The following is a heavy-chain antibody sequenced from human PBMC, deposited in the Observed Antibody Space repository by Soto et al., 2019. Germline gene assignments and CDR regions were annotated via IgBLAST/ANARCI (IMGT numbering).Heavy chain of an antibody. CDR3: AKDTSSTPNNMDV. Sequence: EVQVLESGGGSVQPGGSLRLSCAASGFTFSNFAMSWVRHAPGKGLEWVSEITGSTGTTYYADSVKGRFIISRDNSKNSVHLKINTWRAENTAVYYWAKDTSSTPNNMDVWGKGTTVTVSS. D-gene: IGHD2-2*01. V-gene: IGHV3-23*01. CDR2: ITGSTGTT. CDR1: GFTFSNFA. J-gene: IGHJ6*03.